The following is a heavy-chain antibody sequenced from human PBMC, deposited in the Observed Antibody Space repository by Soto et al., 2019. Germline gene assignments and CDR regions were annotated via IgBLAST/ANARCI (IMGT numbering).Heavy chain of an antibody. J-gene: IGHJ4*02. Sequence: GGSLRLSCATSRFTFSGSAMHWARQASGKGLEWVGRIRSKANSYATAYAASVKGRFTISRDDSKNTAYLQMNSLKTEDTAVYYCTRPQYSSGWATHDVNFDYWGQGT. CDR3: TRPQYSSGWATHDVNFDY. CDR2: IRSKANSYAT. V-gene: IGHV3-73*01. CDR1: RFTFSGSA. D-gene: IGHD6-19*01.